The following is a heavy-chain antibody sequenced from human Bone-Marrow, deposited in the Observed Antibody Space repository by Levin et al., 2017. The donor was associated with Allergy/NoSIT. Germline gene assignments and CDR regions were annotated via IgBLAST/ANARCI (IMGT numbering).Heavy chain of an antibody. CDR2: INAGNGNT. D-gene: IGHD6-19*01. CDR1: GYTFTSYA. CDR3: AREKISSGWDYYMDV. V-gene: IGHV1-3*01. J-gene: IGHJ6*03. Sequence: PGGSLRLSCKASGYTFTSYAMHWVRQAPGHRLEWMGWINAGNGNTKYSQKFQGRVTITRDTSASTAYMELSSLRSEDTAVYYCAREKISSGWDYYMDVWGKGTTVTVSS.